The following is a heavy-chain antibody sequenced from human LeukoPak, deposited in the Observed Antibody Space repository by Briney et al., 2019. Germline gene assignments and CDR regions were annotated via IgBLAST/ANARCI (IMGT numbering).Heavy chain of an antibody. J-gene: IGHJ6*02. Sequence: GGSLRLSCAASGFTFSTYAMNWVRQAPGKGLEWVSYISSTGGTIYYADSVKGRFTISRDNAKSSLYLQMNSLRAEDTAVYYCARGYYYGMDVWGQGTTVTVSS. CDR1: GFTFSTYA. V-gene: IGHV3-48*04. CDR3: ARGYYYGMDV. CDR2: ISSTGGTI.